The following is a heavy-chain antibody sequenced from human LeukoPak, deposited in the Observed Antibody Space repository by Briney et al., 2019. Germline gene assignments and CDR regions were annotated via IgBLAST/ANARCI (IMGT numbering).Heavy chain of an antibody. CDR2: IIPIIGTT. J-gene: IGHJ3*02. CDR3: ARRSLDGFDI. V-gene: IGHV1-69*04. Sequence: SVKVSCKASGGTFSTYAINWVRQAPGQGLEWMGRIIPIIGTTNYSQKFQGRVTITAAKSTSTAYMELSSLKSEDTAVYYCARRSLDGFDIWGQGTMVTVSS. CDR1: GGTFSTYA.